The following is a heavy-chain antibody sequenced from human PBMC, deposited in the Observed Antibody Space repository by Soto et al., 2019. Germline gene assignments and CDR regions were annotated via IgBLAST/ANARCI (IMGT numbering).Heavy chain of an antibody. J-gene: IGHJ1*01. Sequence: GGSLRLSCAASGFTFDDYAMHWVRQVPGKGLEWVSGINWNSGSIGYGDSVKGRFAISRDNAKNSLHLQMNSLSAEDTAFYYCVKDESINWYSGHFRHWGQGTLVTV. V-gene: IGHV3-9*01. CDR2: INWNSGSI. D-gene: IGHD6-13*01. CDR3: VKDESINWYSGHFRH. CDR1: GFTFDDYA.